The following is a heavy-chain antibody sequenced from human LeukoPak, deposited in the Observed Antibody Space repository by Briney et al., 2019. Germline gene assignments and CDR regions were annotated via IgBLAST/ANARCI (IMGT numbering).Heavy chain of an antibody. D-gene: IGHD1-26*01. V-gene: IGHV4-59*10. CDR1: GGSFSSYY. Sequence: SETLSLTCAVYGGSFSSYYWSWIRQPAGKGLEWIGRIYTSGSTNYNPSLKSRVTMSVDTSKNQFSLKLSSVAAADTAVYYCASTSWERLGAFDIWGQGTMVTVSS. J-gene: IGHJ3*02. CDR3: ASTSWERLGAFDI. CDR2: IYTSGST.